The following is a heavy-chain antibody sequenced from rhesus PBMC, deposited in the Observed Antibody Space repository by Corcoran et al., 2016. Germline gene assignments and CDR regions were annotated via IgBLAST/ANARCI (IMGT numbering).Heavy chain of an antibody. J-gene: IGHJ4*01. CDR3: ARDITVAGGFDY. V-gene: IGHV4-122*02. D-gene: IGHD4-29*01. Sequence: QVQLQESGPGLVKPSETLSLTCAVSGYSISGYYWSWIRQPPGKGLEWIGYITYSGSTSYNPSLKSRATISRDPSKNQFSLKLSSVTAADTAVYYCARDITVAGGFDYWGQGVLVTVSS. CDR2: ITYSGST. CDR1: GYSISGYY.